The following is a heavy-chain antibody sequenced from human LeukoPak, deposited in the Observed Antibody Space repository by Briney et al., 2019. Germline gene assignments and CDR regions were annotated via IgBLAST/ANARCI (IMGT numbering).Heavy chain of an antibody. CDR2: INHSGST. CDR1: GGSFSGYY. Sequence: SETLSPTCAVYGGSFSGYYWSWIRQPPGKGLEWIGEINHSGSTNYNPSLKSRVTISVDTSKNQFSLKLSSVTAADTAVYYCARVIVSSATFDYWGQGTLVTVSS. J-gene: IGHJ4*02. CDR3: ARVIVSSATFDY. D-gene: IGHD3-16*02. V-gene: IGHV4-34*01.